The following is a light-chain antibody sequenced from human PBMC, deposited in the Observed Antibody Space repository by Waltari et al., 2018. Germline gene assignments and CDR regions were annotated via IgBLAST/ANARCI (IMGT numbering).Light chain of an antibody. CDR1: SSNIGADYD. CDR2: AKG. Sequence: QSVLTQPPSVSGAPGQRVTISCTGSSSNIGADYDVHWYQQLPGTAPKLLIYAKGNRPSGVPDRFSGSKSGTSASLAITGLQAEDEADYYCQSYDSSLSGSRVFGGGTKLTVL. J-gene: IGLJ3*02. CDR3: QSYDSSLSGSRV. V-gene: IGLV1-40*01.